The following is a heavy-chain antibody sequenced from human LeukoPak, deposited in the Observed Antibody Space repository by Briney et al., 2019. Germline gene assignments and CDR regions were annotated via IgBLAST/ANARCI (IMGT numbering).Heavy chain of an antibody. V-gene: IGHV1-8*03. CDR2: MNPNSGNT. Sequence: ASVKVSCKASGYTFTSYDINWVRQATGQGLEWMGWMNPNSGNTGYAQKFQGRVTITRNTSISTAYMELSSLRSEDTAVYYCARGCWSRVVVVPAAIAYYYYMDVWGKGTTVTVSS. J-gene: IGHJ6*03. CDR3: ARGCWSRVVVVPAAIAYYYYMDV. D-gene: IGHD2-2*01. CDR1: GYTFTSYD.